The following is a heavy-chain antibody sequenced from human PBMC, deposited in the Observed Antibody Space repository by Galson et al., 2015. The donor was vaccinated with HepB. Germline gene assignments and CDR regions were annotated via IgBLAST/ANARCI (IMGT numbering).Heavy chain of an antibody. V-gene: IGHV1-46*03. D-gene: IGHD3-16*01. CDR2: INPSGGST. CDR1: GYSFTSYY. Sequence: SVKVSCKASGYSFTSYYMHWVRQAPGQGLEWMGVINPSGGSTSYAQQFQGRLTMARDTSTSTVYLELSSLRSEDTAVYYCARLRGGNGFDYWGQGTLVTVSS. J-gene: IGHJ4*02. CDR3: ARLRGGNGFDY.